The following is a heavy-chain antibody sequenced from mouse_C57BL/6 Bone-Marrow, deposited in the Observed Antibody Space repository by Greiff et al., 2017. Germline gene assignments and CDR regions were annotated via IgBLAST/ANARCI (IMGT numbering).Heavy chain of an antibody. Sequence: EVKLVESGTVLARPGASVKMSCKTSGYTFTSYWMHWVKQRPGQGLEWIGAIYPGNSDTSYNQKFKGKAKLTAVTSASTAYMELSSLTNEDSAVYYCTRLQTAQATFDYWGQGTTLTVSS. V-gene: IGHV1-5*01. CDR2: IYPGNSDT. J-gene: IGHJ2*01. CDR3: TRLQTAQATFDY. D-gene: IGHD3-2*02. CDR1: GYTFTSYW.